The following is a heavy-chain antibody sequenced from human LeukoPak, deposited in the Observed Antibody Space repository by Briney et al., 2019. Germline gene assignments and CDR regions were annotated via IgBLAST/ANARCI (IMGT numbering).Heavy chain of an antibody. CDR1: GFTFSNKA. Sequence: GGSLRLSCVASGFTFSNKAMSWVRQGPGVGLEWVTSTTQSGESSGYADSVKGRFTISRDNSKNTLFLQMDSLRVEDTAIYYCARESGGDWGYFDDWGQGTLVTVSS. CDR2: TTQSGESS. V-gene: IGHV3-23*01. D-gene: IGHD2-21*02. J-gene: IGHJ4*02. CDR3: ARESGGDWGYFDD.